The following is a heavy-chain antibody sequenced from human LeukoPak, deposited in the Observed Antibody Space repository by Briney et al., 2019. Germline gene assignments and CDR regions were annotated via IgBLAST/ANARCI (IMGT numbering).Heavy chain of an antibody. CDR2: IYTSGNT. CDR3: TRGLIYSPNWFDP. J-gene: IGHJ5*02. Sequence: GGSLRLSCAGSGFTVSRNYMSWVRQAPGKGLEWVSVIYTSGNTYYANSVKGRLTISRDNSKNTLYLQMNSLRAEDTAVYYCTRGLIYSPNWFDPWGQGTLVTVSS. V-gene: IGHV3-66*01. CDR1: GFTVSRNY. D-gene: IGHD4-11*01.